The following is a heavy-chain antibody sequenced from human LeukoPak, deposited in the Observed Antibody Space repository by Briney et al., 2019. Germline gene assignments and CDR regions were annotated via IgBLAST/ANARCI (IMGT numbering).Heavy chain of an antibody. CDR3: ARGGTLVRGVAILYGMDV. CDR2: MNSNSGNT. Sequence: GASVSVSDRAAGYRITSYEINRVRQAAGQGGEGGGGMNSNSGNTGYARKFQGRVTLTRDTPINTAYMEVNSLTSEDTAVYYCARGGTLVRGVAILYGMDVWGQGTTVTVSS. J-gene: IGHJ6*02. V-gene: IGHV1-8*01. CDR1: GYRITSYE. D-gene: IGHD3-10*01.